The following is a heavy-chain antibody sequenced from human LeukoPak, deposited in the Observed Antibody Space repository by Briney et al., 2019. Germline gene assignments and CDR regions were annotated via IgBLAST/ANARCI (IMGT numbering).Heavy chain of an antibody. V-gene: IGHV5-51*01. CDR1: GYSFTSYW. CDR3: ASINDFWTGYYYFDY. Sequence: GESLKISCKGSGYSFTSYWIGWVRQMPGKGLEGMGIIYPSDSDIRYSPSFQGQVTISADKSISTASLQWSSLKASDTAMYYCASINDFWTGYYYFDYWGPGTLVTVSS. D-gene: IGHD3/OR15-3a*01. J-gene: IGHJ4*02. CDR2: IYPSDSDI.